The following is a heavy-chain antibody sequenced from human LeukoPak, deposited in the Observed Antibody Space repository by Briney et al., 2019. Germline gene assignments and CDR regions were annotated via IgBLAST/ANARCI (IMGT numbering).Heavy chain of an antibody. Sequence: GGSLRLSCAASGFTVSSNYMSWVRQAPGKGLEWVSVIYSGGSTYYADSVKGRFTISRDNSKNTLYLQMNGLRAEDTAVYYCARAGIYGSGNYMDVWGKGTTVTVSS. V-gene: IGHV3-53*01. CDR3: ARAGIYGSGNYMDV. CDR1: GFTVSSNY. J-gene: IGHJ6*03. CDR2: IYSGGST. D-gene: IGHD3-10*01.